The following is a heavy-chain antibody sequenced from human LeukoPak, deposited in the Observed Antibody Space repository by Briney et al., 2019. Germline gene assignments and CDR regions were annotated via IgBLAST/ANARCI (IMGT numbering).Heavy chain of an antibody. V-gene: IGHV4-31*03. CDR1: GGSISSGDYY. CDR2: SYYSGST. D-gene: IGHD2-21*02. J-gene: IGHJ6*02. CDR3: ARDLDCGGDGYPYYGMDV. Sequence: SQTLSLTCTVSGGSISSGDYYWRWIRQHPGKGVEWIGESYYSGSTYYNPALNSRVTTSVDTSKNQFSLKLSSVTAPDTAGYYCARDLDCGGDGYPYYGMDVWGQGTTVTVSS.